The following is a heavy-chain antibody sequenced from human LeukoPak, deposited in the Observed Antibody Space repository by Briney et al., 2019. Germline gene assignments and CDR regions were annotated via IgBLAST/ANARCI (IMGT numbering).Heavy chain of an antibody. CDR3: ARDVVAAAGTWDY. CDR1: GDSISSGDYY. CDR2: ISSSGST. V-gene: IGHV4-61*02. Sequence: SETLSLTCTVSGDSISSGDYYWSWIRQPAGKGLEWIGRISSSGSTNYNPSLKSRVTISVDTSKNQFSLKLSSVTAADTAVYFCARDVVAAAGTWDYWGQGTLVTVSS. J-gene: IGHJ4*02. D-gene: IGHD6-13*01.